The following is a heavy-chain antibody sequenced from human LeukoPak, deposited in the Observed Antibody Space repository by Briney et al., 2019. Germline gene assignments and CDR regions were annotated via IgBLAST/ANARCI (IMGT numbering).Heavy chain of an antibody. V-gene: IGHV1-2*02. J-gene: IGHJ4*02. D-gene: IGHD2-2*01. CDR3: AREPCSSTSCGNENDDDY. Sequence: AASVKVSCKASGYTFTGYYMHWVRQAPGQGLEWMGWMNPNSGGTNYAQKFQGRVTMTRDTSISTAYMELSRLRSDDTAVYYCAREPCSSTSCGNENDDDYWGQGTLVTVSS. CDR1: GYTFTGYY. CDR2: MNPNSGGT.